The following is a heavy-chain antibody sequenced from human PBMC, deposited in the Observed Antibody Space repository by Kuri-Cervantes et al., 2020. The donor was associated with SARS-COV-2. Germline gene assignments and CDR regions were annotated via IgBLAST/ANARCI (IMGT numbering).Heavy chain of an antibody. CDR1: GFIFSNYG. J-gene: IGHJ6*03. V-gene: IGHV3-30*19. CDR3: ARDMTFDGYGDYFYYYMDV. CDR2: ISYDGNNK. Sequence: GGSLRLSCAASGFIFSNYGMHWVRQAPGQGLEGVAAISYDGNNKYFADSVRGRFTVSRDNSKNTLYLEMDGLRPEDTAVYYCARDMTFDGYGDYFYYYMDVWGKGTTVTVSS. D-gene: IGHD3-16*01.